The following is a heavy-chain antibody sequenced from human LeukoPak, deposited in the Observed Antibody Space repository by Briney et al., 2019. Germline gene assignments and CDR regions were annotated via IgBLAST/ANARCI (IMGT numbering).Heavy chain of an antibody. CDR2: INPNSGGT. Sequence: ASVKVSCKASGYTFTDYYLHWVRQAPGQGLEWMGWINPNSGGTNYAQKFQGRVTMTRDTSISTAYMELSRLRSDDTAVYYCARRYCSNGCCCGDYWGQGTLVTVSS. V-gene: IGHV1-2*02. D-gene: IGHD2-15*01. J-gene: IGHJ4*02. CDR1: GYTFTDYY. CDR3: ARRYCSNGCCCGDY.